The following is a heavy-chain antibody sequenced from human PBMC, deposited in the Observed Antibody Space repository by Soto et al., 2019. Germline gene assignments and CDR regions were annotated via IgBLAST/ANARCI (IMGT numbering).Heavy chain of an antibody. D-gene: IGHD4-17*01. J-gene: IGHJ6*02. CDR3: ARHSTVTTFYYGMDV. V-gene: IGHV4-39*01. Sequence: PSETLSLTCIVSGGSISSSSYYWGWIRQPPGKGLEWIGSIYYSGSTYYNPSLKSRVTISVDTSKNQFSLKLSSVTAADTAVYYCARHSTVTTFYYGMDVWGQGTTFTVSS. CDR1: GGSISSSSYY. CDR2: IYYSGST.